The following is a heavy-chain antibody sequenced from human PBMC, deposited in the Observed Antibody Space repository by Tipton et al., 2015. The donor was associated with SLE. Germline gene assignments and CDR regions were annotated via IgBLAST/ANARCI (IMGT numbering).Heavy chain of an antibody. CDR1: GGSFCGYY. CDR2: INHSGIT. Sequence: TLSLTCAVYGGSFCGYYWSWIRQPPGMGLEWIGEINHSGITNSNPSLKSRLIISVDTSKNQFSLKLSSVTAADTAVYYCARDGGSSWSLDAFDTWGQGTMVTVSS. J-gene: IGHJ3*02. V-gene: IGHV4-34*01. D-gene: IGHD6-13*01. CDR3: ARDGGSSWSLDAFDT.